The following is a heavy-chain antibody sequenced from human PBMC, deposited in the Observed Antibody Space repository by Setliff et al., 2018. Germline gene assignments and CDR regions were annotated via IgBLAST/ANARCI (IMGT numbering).Heavy chain of an antibody. V-gene: IGHV1-18*01. CDR2: INNYNFNT. D-gene: IGHD3-22*01. CDR3: ARINFYVSSGYYYASDY. J-gene: IGHJ4*02. Sequence: GASVKVSCKASGYTFTNYGITWVRQAPGQGLEWMGWINNYNFNTNYPQKFLGRVTMTTDTSTSTAYMELRSLRSDDTAVYYCARINFYVSSGYYYASDYWGQGTLVTVSS. CDR1: GYTFTNYG.